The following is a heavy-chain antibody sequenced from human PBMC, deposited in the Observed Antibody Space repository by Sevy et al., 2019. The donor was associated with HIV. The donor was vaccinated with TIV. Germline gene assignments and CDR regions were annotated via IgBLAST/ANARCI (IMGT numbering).Heavy chain of an antibody. D-gene: IGHD3-16*01. V-gene: IGHV4-30-2*01. J-gene: IGHJ3*02. Sequence: SETLSLTCAVSGGSISSGVYSWNWIRQPPGKGLEWIGYIFPTGNTFYNPSLKSRVTVSLDKSENQFSLRLSSVTAADTAVYYCARDGGTLTTPGSFDIWGQGTMVTVSS. CDR2: IFPTGNT. CDR1: GGSISSGVYS. CDR3: ARDGGTLTTPGSFDI.